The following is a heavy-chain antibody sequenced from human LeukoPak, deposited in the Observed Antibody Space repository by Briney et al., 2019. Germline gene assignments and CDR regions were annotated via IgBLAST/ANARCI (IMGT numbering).Heavy chain of an antibody. Sequence: GGALSLSCAASGFTFSSYAMSWVRQAPGKGLEWVSAISGSGGSTYYADSVKGRFTISRDNSKNTLYLQMNSLRAEDTAVYYCAKDRPIVVVPAVYFDYWGQGTLVTVSS. CDR2: ISGSGGST. D-gene: IGHD2-2*01. J-gene: IGHJ4*02. CDR1: GFTFSSYA. V-gene: IGHV3-23*01. CDR3: AKDRPIVVVPAVYFDY.